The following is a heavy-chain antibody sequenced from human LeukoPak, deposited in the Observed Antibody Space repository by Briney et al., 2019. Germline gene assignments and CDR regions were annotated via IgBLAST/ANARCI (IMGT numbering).Heavy chain of an antibody. J-gene: IGHJ6*02. D-gene: IGHD4-11*01. CDR2: IIPILGIA. V-gene: IGHV1-69*10. CDR1: GGTFSSYA. Sequence: GASVTVSCKASGGTFSSYAISWVRQAPAQGLEWMGGIIPILGIANYAQKFQGRVTITADKSTSTAYTELSSLRSEDTAVYYGARGDTVLPGMEVWGQGTTVTVSS. CDR3: ARGDTVLPGMEV.